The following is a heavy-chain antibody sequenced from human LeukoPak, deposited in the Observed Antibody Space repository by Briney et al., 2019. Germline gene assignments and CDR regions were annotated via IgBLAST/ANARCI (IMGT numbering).Heavy chain of an antibody. J-gene: IGHJ3*02. CDR3: TRDHATVTMFWATDAFDI. CDR1: GFTFCDYA. Sequence: GGSLRLSCTASGFTFCDYAMSWFRQAPGKGLEWVGFIRSKAYGGTTEYAASVKGRFTISRDDSKSIAYLQMNSLKTEDTAVYYCTRDHATVTMFWATDAFDIWGQGTMVTVSS. CDR2: IRSKAYGGTT. V-gene: IGHV3-49*03. D-gene: IGHD4-17*01.